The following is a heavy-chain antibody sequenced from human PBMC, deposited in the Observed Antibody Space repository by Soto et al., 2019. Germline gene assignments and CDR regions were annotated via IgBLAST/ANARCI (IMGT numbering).Heavy chain of an antibody. CDR1: GFIFSDFY. Sequence: GGSLRLSCTASGFIFSDFYMNWIRQAPGQGLEWVAHISNSGDYTTYADSVRGRFTISRDNGKKSLYLEMSSLRAEDTAVYYCAREETRWPLAFGLDVWGQGTTVTVSS. CDR3: AREETRWPLAFGLDV. J-gene: IGHJ6*02. D-gene: IGHD2-15*01. V-gene: IGHV3-11*06. CDR2: ISNSGDYT.